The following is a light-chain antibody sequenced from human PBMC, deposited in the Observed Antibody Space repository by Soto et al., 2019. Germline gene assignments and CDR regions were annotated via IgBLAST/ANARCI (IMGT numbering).Light chain of an antibody. V-gene: IGLV2-14*03. Sequence: QSVLTQPASVSGSPGQSITISCTGTSSDVSGYNYVSWYQHHPGKAPKLMIFDVSNRPSGVSNRFSGSKSGNTASLTTSGLQPEGEADYYCSSYTTSNTRQIVFGTGTKVTVL. CDR1: SSDVSGYNY. J-gene: IGLJ1*01. CDR2: DVS. CDR3: SSYTTSNTRQIV.